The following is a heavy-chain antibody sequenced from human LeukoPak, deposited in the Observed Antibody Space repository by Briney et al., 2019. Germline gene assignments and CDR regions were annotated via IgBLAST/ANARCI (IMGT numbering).Heavy chain of an antibody. J-gene: IGHJ4*02. CDR3: AAELAVGRGCFDY. CDR2: LVVGSGYT. Sequence: ASVKVSCKASGFTFSSSVLHWVRQARGQRLEWIGWLVVGSGYTGYAQSFQGRVTLTSDMSTSTSFMELNSLRDEDTAVYYCAAELAVGRGCFDYWGQGTLLTVSS. D-gene: IGHD1-1*01. V-gene: IGHV1-58*01. CDR1: GFTFSSSV.